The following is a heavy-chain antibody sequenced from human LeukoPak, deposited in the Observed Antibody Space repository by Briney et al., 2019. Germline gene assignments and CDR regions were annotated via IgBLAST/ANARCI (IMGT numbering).Heavy chain of an antibody. Sequence: GGSLRLSCTASGFTFSSTGMHWVRQAPGKGLEWVSYIRYDGNNKYYGDSVKGRLTVSRDKSKNTLYLQMNSLRVEDTAVYYCARTYNPDYWGQGTLVTVSS. CDR3: ARTYNPDY. CDR1: GFTFSSTG. V-gene: IGHV3-30*02. D-gene: IGHD1-14*01. J-gene: IGHJ4*02. CDR2: IRYDGNNK.